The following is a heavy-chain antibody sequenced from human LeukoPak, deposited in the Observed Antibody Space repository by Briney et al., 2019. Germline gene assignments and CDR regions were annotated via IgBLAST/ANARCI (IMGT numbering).Heavy chain of an antibody. CDR2: MSATGNT. Sequence: SETLSLTCTIPGGSMSTYYWSWLRLPAGKGLEWIGRMSATGNTNYNPSLKSRVTMSIDASKNQFSLNLTSVTAADTAVYYCLRGGIYGYPWGQGTLVTVSS. J-gene: IGHJ5*02. V-gene: IGHV4-4*07. CDR1: GGSMSTYY. CDR3: LRGGIYGYP. D-gene: IGHD3-10*01.